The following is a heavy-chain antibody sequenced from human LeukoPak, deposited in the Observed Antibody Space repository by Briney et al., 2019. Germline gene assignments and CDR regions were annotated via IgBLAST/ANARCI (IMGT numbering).Heavy chain of an antibody. J-gene: IGHJ3*02. CDR3: ATGIGYDAFDI. CDR2: IYSGGST. V-gene: IGHV3-66*02. Sequence: GGSLRLSCAASGFTVSNNYMNWVRQAPGKGLEWVSVIYSGGSTYYADSVKGRFTISRDNSKNTLYLQMNSPRADDTAVYYCATGIGYDAFDIWGQGTMVTVSS. CDR1: GFTVSNNY. D-gene: IGHD1-1*01.